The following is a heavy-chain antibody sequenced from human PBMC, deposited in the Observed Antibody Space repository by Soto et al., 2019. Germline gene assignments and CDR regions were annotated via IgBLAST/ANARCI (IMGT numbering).Heavy chain of an antibody. D-gene: IGHD3-22*01. CDR1: GGSVSSGSYY. Sequence: SETLSLTCTVSGGSVSSGSYYWSWIRQPPGKGLERIGYIFYSGYTNYNPSLKSRGTISADTSKNQFSLKLKSVTAADTAVYYCARTIENYDSSGYDYFDYWGQGTLVTVSS. V-gene: IGHV4-61*01. J-gene: IGHJ4*02. CDR3: ARTIENYDSSGYDYFDY. CDR2: IFYSGYT.